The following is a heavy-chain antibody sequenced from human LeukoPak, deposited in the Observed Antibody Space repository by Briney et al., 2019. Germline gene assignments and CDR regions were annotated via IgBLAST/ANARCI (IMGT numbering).Heavy chain of an antibody. Sequence: GESLRLSCAASGFTFSDYAMHWVRQAPAKGLEWVAVISYDETNKYYADSVRVRFTISRDNSKNTLYLQMNSLRAEDTAVYYCARKTGNYFDYWGQGTLVTVSS. CDR1: GFTFSDYA. D-gene: IGHD1-14*01. CDR2: ISYDETNK. CDR3: ARKTGNYFDY. V-gene: IGHV3-30-3*01. J-gene: IGHJ4*02.